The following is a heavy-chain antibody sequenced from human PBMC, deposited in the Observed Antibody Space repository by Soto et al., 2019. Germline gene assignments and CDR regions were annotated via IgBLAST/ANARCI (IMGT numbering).Heavy chain of an antibody. CDR3: ARDRDTSGWYRFHFDASDV. CDR2: ISYDGSNK. Sequence: PGGSLRLSCAASRFTFSSYGMHWVRQAPGRGLEWVAVISYDGSNKYYADSVKGRITISRDNSKNTLFLQMNSLRYEDTAVYYCARDRDTSGWYRFHFDASDVWGQGTLVTVSS. D-gene: IGHD6-19*01. CDR1: RFTFSSYG. V-gene: IGHV3-30*03. J-gene: IGHJ3*01.